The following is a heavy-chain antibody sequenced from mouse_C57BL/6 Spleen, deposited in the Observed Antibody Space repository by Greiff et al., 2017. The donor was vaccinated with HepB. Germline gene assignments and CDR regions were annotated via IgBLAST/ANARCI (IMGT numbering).Heavy chain of an antibody. CDR3: ARSLYGNYVYAMDY. V-gene: IGHV1-39*01. CDR1: GYSFTDYN. Sequence: VQLQQSGPELVKPGASVKISCKASGYSFTDYNMNWVKQSNGKSLEWIGVINPNYGTTSYNQKFKGKATLTVDQSSSTAYMQLISLTSEDSAVYYCARSLYGNYVYAMDYWGQGTSVTVSS. J-gene: IGHJ4*01. D-gene: IGHD2-1*01. CDR2: INPNYGTT.